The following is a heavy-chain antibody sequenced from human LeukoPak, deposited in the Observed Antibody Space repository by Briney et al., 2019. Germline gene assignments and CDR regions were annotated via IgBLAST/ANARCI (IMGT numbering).Heavy chain of an antibody. CDR2: ISYDGSYK. Sequence: VRPGRSLRLSCAASEFTFSTYGMHWVRQAPGKGLEWVAVISYDGSYKFYADSVKGRFTISRDNSKSTLYLQMNSLRVEDTAVYYCAKDRYSGLNTIDYWGQGTLVTVSS. CDR1: EFTFSTYG. V-gene: IGHV3-30*18. J-gene: IGHJ4*02. D-gene: IGHD6-13*01. CDR3: AKDRYSGLNTIDY.